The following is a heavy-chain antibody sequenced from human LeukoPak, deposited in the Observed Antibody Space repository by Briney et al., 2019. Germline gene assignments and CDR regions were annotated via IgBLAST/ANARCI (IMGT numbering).Heavy chain of an antibody. Sequence: SETLSLTCTVSGGSISGYYWSWIRQPPGKGLEWIGYIFYSGSTNYNPSLKSRVTISVDTSKNQFSLKLSSVTAADTAVYYCARAPGWTGYGSPYYYYMDVWGQGTTVTISS. CDR2: IFYSGST. CDR3: ARAPGWTGYGSPYYYYMDV. J-gene: IGHJ6*03. D-gene: IGHD3/OR15-3a*01. CDR1: GGSISGYY. V-gene: IGHV4-59*01.